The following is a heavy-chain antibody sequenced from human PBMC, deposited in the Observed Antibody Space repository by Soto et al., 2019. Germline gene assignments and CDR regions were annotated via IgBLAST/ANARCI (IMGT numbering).Heavy chain of an antibody. CDR3: ARDDVLCDGGRCYGVALDV. CDR2: IQSGGPT. Sequence: EVHLVESGGGLVQPGGSLRLSCAASGFTVSSKYMSWVRQAPGKGLEWVSLIQSGGPTYYADSVKGRFTISRDTSENTLHLQMDSVRAEDTAVYYCARDDVLCDGGRCYGVALDVWGKGTTVTVSS. CDR1: GFTVSSKY. D-gene: IGHD2-15*01. J-gene: IGHJ6*04. V-gene: IGHV3-66*01.